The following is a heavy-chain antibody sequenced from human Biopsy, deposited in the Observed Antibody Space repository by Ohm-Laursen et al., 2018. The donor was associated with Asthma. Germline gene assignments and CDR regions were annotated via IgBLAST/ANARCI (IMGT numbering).Heavy chain of an antibody. CDR1: GFTFSSYG. D-gene: IGHD3-3*01. J-gene: IGHJ4*02. CDR3: ARDVMEWYLPAFDF. CDR2: IWYDGSNK. Sequence: SLRLSCAASGFTFSSYGMHWVRQAPGKGLEWVAVIWYDGSNKYYADSVNGRFTVSRDDSKNTLYLQMNSLRPDDTAVYYCARDVMEWYLPAFDFWGRGTLVTVSS. V-gene: IGHV3-33*01.